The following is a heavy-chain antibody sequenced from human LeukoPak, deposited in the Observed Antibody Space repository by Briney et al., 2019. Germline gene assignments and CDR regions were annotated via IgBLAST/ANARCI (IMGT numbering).Heavy chain of an antibody. CDR1: GGSISSYY. CDR3: ARVVRYYYGSGPPDV. Sequence: SETLSLTCTVSGGSISSYYWSWLRQPPGKGLEWIGYIYYSGSTNYNPPLKSRVTISEDTSKNQFSLKLSSVTAADTAVYYCARVVRYYYGSGPPDVWGQGTTVTVSS. D-gene: IGHD3-10*01. CDR2: IYYSGST. J-gene: IGHJ6*02. V-gene: IGHV4-59*01.